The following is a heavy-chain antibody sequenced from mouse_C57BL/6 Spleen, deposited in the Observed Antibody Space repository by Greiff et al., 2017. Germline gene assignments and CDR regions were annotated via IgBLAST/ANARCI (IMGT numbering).Heavy chain of an antibody. CDR2: IYPRSGNT. CDR1: GYTFTSYG. CDR3: ARWLLRENYFDY. V-gene: IGHV1-81*01. Sequence: QVQLKESGAELARPGASVKLSCKASGYTFTSYGISWVKQRTGQGLEWIGEIYPRSGNTYYNEKFKGKATLTADKSSSTAYMELRSLTSEDSAVYFCARWLLRENYFDYWGQGTTLTVSS. D-gene: IGHD2-3*01. J-gene: IGHJ2*01.